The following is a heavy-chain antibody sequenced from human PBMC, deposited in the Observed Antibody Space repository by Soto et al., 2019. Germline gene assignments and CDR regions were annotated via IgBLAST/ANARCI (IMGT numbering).Heavy chain of an antibody. Sequence: GGSLRLSCAASGFTFSSYWMSWVHQAPGKGLEWVANIKQDGSEKYYVDSVKGRFTISRDNAKNSLYLQMNSLRAEDTAVYYCARDYVGYPNDYWGQGTLVTVSS. CDR3: ARDYVGYPNDY. CDR2: IKQDGSEK. J-gene: IGHJ4*02. CDR1: GFTFSSYW. D-gene: IGHD3-16*01. V-gene: IGHV3-7*05.